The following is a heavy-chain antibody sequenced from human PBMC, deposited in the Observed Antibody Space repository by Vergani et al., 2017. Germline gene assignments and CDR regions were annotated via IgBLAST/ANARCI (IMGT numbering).Heavy chain of an antibody. Sequence: QVQLQQWGAGLLKPSETLSLTCAVYGGSFSGYYWSWIRQPPGRGLEWVGEINHSGSTNYNPSLKSRGTISVDTSKNQFSLKLSSVTAADTAVYYCARGDFHFGAWRSSNPFDPWGQGTLVTVSS. CDR1: GGSFSGYY. V-gene: IGHV4-34*01. CDR2: INHSGST. CDR3: ARGDFHFGAWRSSNPFDP. J-gene: IGHJ5*02. D-gene: IGHD6-13*01.